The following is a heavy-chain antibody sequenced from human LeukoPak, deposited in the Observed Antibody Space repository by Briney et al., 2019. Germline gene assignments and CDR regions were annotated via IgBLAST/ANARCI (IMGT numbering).Heavy chain of an antibody. Sequence: GGSLRLSCAASGFTFSRHWMYWVRQAPGKGLEWVANIKQDGSAKPYVDSVKGRFTVSRDNSKNTLYLQMNSLRAEDTAVYYCATAVASSSGWYADYWGQGTLVTVSS. V-gene: IGHV3-7*01. CDR2: IKQDGSAK. J-gene: IGHJ4*02. CDR1: GFTFSRHW. CDR3: ATAVASSSGWYADY. D-gene: IGHD6-19*01.